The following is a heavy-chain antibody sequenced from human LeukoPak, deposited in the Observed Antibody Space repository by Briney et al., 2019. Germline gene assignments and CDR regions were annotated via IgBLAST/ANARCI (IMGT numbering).Heavy chain of an antibody. CDR2: INPSGGST. J-gene: IGHJ4*02. D-gene: IGHD2-21*02. Sequence: GASVKVSCKASGYPFTTYYVHWVRQAPGQGPEWMGIINPSGGSTNYAQNFQGRVTMTRDTSTTTVYMELSTLRSEDTAVYYCARGPRGGDGLYYLDYWGQGTLVTVSS. CDR1: GYPFTTYY. CDR3: ARGPRGGDGLYYLDY. V-gene: IGHV1-46*01.